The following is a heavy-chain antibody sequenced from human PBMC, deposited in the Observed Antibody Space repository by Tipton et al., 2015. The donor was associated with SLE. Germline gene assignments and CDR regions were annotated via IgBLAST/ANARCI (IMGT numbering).Heavy chain of an antibody. CDR1: GGSISSYY. D-gene: IGHD3-3*01. CDR2: IYYSGNT. V-gene: IGHV4-59*12. Sequence: TLSLTCTVSGGSISSYYWSWIRQPPGKGLEYIGNIYYSGNTNYNPSLKSRVTISLDTSKSKFSLKLSSVTAADTAVYFCARRDDFWSGCNLWGQRTVVTVSS. CDR3: ARRDDFWSGCNL. J-gene: IGHJ5*02.